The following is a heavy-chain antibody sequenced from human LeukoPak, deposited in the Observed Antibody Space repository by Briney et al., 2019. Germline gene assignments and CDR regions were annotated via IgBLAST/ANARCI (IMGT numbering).Heavy chain of an antibody. J-gene: IGHJ4*02. D-gene: IGHD3-3*01. Sequence: GGSLRLSCAASGFTFSTYWMSWVRQAPGKGLEWVSSISSSSSYIYYADSVKGRFTISRDNAKNSLYLQMNSLRAEDTAVYYCAISPSYYDPVDYWGQGTLVTVSS. CDR3: AISPSYYDPVDY. CDR1: GFTFSTYW. V-gene: IGHV3-21*01. CDR2: ISSSSSYI.